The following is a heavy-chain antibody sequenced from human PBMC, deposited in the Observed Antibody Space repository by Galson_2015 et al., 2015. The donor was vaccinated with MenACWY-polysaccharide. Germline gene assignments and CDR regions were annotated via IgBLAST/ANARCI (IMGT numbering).Heavy chain of an antibody. Sequence: ENLSLTCTVAGGSISSYYWSWIRQPAGRGLEWIGRIHSSGSTTYNPSLKSRGTMSVDTSKNQVSLNLNSVTAADTAVYYCARRSLGNWYFDLWGRGTLVTVSS. V-gene: IGHV4-4*07. CDR2: IHSSGST. D-gene: IGHD7-27*01. CDR1: GGSISSYY. J-gene: IGHJ2*01. CDR3: ARRSLGNWYFDL.